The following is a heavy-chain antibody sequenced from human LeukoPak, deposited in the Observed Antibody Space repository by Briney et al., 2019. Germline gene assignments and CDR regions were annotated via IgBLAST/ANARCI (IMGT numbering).Heavy chain of an antibody. V-gene: IGHV4-34*01. CDR3: ARGFKGSSWYRPKSAFDI. CDR2: INHSGST. D-gene: IGHD6-13*01. CDR1: GGSISSYY. J-gene: IGHJ3*02. Sequence: SETLSLTCTVSGGSISSYYWSWIRQPPGKGLEWIGEINHSGSTNYNPSLKSRVTISVDTSKNQFSLKLSSVTAADTAVYYCARGFKGSSWYRPKSAFDIWGQGTMVTVSS.